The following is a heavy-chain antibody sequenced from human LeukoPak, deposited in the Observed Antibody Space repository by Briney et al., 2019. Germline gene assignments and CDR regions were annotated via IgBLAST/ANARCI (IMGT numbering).Heavy chain of an antibody. J-gene: IGHJ4*02. CDR3: ARAFSGYDGGDY. CDR2: ISSSSSYI. CDR1: GFTFSSYS. D-gene: IGHD5-12*01. Sequence: GGSLRLSCAASGFTFSSYSMNWVRQAPGKGLEWVSSISSSSSYIYYADSVKGRFTTCRDNAKNSLYLQMNSLRAEDTAVYYCARAFSGYDGGDYWGQGTLVTVSS. V-gene: IGHV3-21*01.